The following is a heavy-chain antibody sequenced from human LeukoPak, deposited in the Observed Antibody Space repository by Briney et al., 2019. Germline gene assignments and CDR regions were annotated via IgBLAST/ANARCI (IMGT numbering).Heavy chain of an antibody. V-gene: IGHV4-34*01. CDR2: INHSGST. D-gene: IGHD3-3*01. J-gene: IGHJ4*02. Sequence: SETLSLTCAVYGGSFSGYYWSWIRQPPGKGLEWIGEINHSGSTNYNPSLKSRVTISVDTSKNQFSLKLSSVTAADTAVYYCARGLSLLDPDYDFWSGYSDPRSFDYWGQGTLVTVSS. CDR3: ARGLSLLDPDYDFWSGYSDPRSFDY. CDR1: GGSFSGYY.